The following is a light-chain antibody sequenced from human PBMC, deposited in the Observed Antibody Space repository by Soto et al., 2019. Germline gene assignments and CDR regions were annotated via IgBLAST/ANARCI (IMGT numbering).Light chain of an antibody. CDR3: GSYTSLSAGV. J-gene: IGLJ2*01. CDR2: DVS. Sequence: QSVLTQPASVSGSPGQSITISCTGTSSDVGGNNFISWYQQHPGNAPKLMIYDVSNRPSGLYNRFAGSKSGHTASLTISGQQAEDADDYCCGSYTSLSAGVFGGGTKLTVL. V-gene: IGLV2-14*01. CDR1: SSDVGGNNF.